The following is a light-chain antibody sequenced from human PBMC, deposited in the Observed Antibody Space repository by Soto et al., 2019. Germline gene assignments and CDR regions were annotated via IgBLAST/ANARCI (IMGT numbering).Light chain of an antibody. CDR1: QSVSTY. V-gene: IGKV3-11*01. CDR2: DAS. J-gene: IGKJ4*01. CDR3: QQRRRWPT. Sequence: EIVLTQSPATLSLSPGERATLSCRASQSVSTYLVWYQQKPGQAPRLLINDASNRATGIPARFSASGSGTDFTLTISGLGPEDVAVYYCQQRRRWPTFGGGTKVEIK.